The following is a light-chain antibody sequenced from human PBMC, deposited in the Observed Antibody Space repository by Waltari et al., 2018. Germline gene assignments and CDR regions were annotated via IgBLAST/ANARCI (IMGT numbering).Light chain of an antibody. V-gene: IGKV1-5*01. CDR2: EAS. J-gene: IGKJ3*01. Sequence: DFQMTQSPSSLSASVGDTVTITCQASQSIGSSLAWYQQKPGKAPKPLIYEASSLESGVPSRFSGSRAGTEFTLTINARRPEDFATYYCQQYDDAPFTFGPGTKLDVK. CDR3: QQYDDAPFT. CDR1: QSIGSS.